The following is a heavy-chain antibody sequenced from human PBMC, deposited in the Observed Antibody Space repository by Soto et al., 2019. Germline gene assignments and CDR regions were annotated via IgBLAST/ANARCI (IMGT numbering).Heavy chain of an antibody. Sequence: PSETLSLTCAVYGGSFSGYYWSWVRQPPGKGLEWIGEINHSGSTNYNPSLKSRVTISVDTSKNQFSLKLSSVTAADTAVYYCARGLPKLEIPYYWGQGTLVTVSS. CDR1: GGSFSGYY. CDR3: ARGLPKLEIPYY. V-gene: IGHV4-34*01. CDR2: INHSGST. D-gene: IGHD1-7*01. J-gene: IGHJ4*02.